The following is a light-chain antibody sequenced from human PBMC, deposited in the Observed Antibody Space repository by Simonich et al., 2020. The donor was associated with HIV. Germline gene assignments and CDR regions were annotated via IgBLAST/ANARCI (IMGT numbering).Light chain of an antibody. CDR1: SSNIGSNT. Sequence: QSVLTQPPSASGTPGQRVTISCSGSSSNIGSNTVNWYQQVPGTAPKLLIYSNNQRPSGVPDRFSGSKSGTSASLAIRGLQSEDEADYYCAAWDDSLNSWVFGGGTKMTVL. V-gene: IGLV1-44*01. CDR2: SNN. J-gene: IGLJ3*02. CDR3: AAWDDSLNSWV.